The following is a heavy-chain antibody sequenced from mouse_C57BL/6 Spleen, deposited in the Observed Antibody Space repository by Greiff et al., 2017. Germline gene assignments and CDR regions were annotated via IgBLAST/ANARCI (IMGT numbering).Heavy chain of an antibody. CDR2: INPGSGGT. D-gene: IGHD4-1*01. CDR3: AARKSTGTGGKRHY. J-gene: IGHJ2*01. CDR1: GYAFTNYL. Sequence: VQLQQSGAELVRPGTSVKVSCKASGYAFTNYLIEWVKQRPGQGLEWIGVINPGSGGTNYNEKFKGKATLTADKSSSTAYMQLSSLTSEDSAVYVCAARKSTGTGGKRHYWGQGTTLTVSS. V-gene: IGHV1-54*01.